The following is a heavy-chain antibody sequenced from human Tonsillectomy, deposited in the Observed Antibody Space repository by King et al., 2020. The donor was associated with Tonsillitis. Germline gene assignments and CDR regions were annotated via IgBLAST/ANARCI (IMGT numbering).Heavy chain of an antibody. D-gene: IGHD3-10*01. CDR3: ARQLWFWNLTPAFDI. CDR2: IYWNDDK. V-gene: IGHV2-5*01. CDR1: GFSLSTSGVG. J-gene: IGHJ3*02. Sequence: TLKESGPTLVKPTQTLTLTCTFSGFSLSTSGVGVGWIRQPPGKALEWLALIYWNDDKRYSPSLKSRLTITKDTSKNQVVLTMTNMDPVDTATYYCARQLWFWNLTPAFDIWGQGTMVTVSS.